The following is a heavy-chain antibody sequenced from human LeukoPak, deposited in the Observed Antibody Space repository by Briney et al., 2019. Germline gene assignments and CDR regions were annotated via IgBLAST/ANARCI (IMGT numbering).Heavy chain of an antibody. CDR2: IYYSGST. J-gene: IGHJ4*02. CDR3: ARSFGYSYGPLDY. CDR1: GGSISSSSYF. D-gene: IGHD5-18*01. V-gene: IGHV4-39*01. Sequence: SETLSLTCTASGGSISSSSYFWGWIRQPPGKGLEWIGSIYYSGSTYYNSSLKSRVTISVDTSKNQFSLKLSSVTAADTAVYYCARSFGYSYGPLDYWGQGTLVTVSS.